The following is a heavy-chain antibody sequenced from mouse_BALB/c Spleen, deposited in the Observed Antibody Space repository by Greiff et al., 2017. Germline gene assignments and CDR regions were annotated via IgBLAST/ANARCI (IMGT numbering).Heavy chain of an antibody. J-gene: IGHJ2*01. CDR2: ISYDGSN. CDR3: ASGELGRFDY. Sequence: VQLKESGPGLVKPSQSLSLTCSVTGYSITSGYYWNWIRQFPGNKLEWMGYISYDGSNNYNPSLKNRISITRDTSKNQFFLKLNSVTTEDTATYYCASGELGRFDYWGQGTTLTVSS. V-gene: IGHV3-6*02. CDR1: GYSITSGYY. D-gene: IGHD4-1*01.